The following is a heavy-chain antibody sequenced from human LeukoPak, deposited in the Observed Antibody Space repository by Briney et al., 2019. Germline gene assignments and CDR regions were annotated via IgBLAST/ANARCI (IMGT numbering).Heavy chain of an antibody. D-gene: IGHD2-8*02. Sequence: SETLSLTCTVSGGSISSYYWSWIRQPPGKGLEWIGYIYYSGSTNYKPSLKSRVTISVDTSKNQFSLKLSSVTAADTAVYYCARRRRTRGYWGAREWAFDIWGQGTMVTVSS. V-gene: IGHV4-59*01. CDR2: IYYSGST. CDR1: GGSISSYY. CDR3: ARRRRTRGYWGAREWAFDI. J-gene: IGHJ3*02.